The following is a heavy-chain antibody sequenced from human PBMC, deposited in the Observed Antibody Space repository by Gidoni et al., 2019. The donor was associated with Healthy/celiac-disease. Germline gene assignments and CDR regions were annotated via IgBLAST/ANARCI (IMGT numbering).Heavy chain of an antibody. CDR2: INPNSGGT. J-gene: IGHJ3*02. D-gene: IGHD4-17*01. CDR1: GYTFTGYY. V-gene: IGHV1-2*02. Sequence: QVQLAQSVAEVMKPGASLKLPCKACGYTFTGYYMHWVRQAPGPGREWMGWINPNSGGTNYAQKDQGRATMTRDTSISTAYMELSRLRSDDTAVYYCARNLGTVTTAGGFDIWGQGTMVTVSS. CDR3: ARNLGTVTTAGGFDI.